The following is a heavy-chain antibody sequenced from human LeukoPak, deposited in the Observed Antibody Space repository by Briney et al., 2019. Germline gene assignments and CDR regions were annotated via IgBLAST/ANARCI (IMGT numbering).Heavy chain of an antibody. CDR3: VKQRIYQGPDAFDV. J-gene: IGHJ3*01. CDR1: GFTFSSYA. Sequence: GGSLRLSCAASGFTFSSYAMHWVRQAPGKGLEWVAVISYDGSNKYYADSVKGRFTISRDNSKNTLYLQMNSLRPEDTAVYYCVKQRIYQGPDAFDVWGQGTMVTVSS. V-gene: IGHV3-30*04. CDR2: ISYDGSNK. D-gene: IGHD2-15*01.